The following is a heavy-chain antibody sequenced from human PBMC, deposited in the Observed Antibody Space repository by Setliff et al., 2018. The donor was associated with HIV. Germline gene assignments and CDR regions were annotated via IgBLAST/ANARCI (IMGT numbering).Heavy chain of an antibody. CDR2: IIPLVTIA. J-gene: IGHJ6*03. D-gene: IGHD3-10*01. CDR3: ARGRYGSGTYWGLYYYYYMDV. V-gene: IGHV1-69*10. CDR1: GDTFSTYA. Sequence: ASVKVSCAASGDTFSTYAITWVRQAPGQGLEWMGGIIPLVTIANYAQEFQGRVRFTADKSTSTAYMELNSLRSDDTAVYYCARGRYGSGTYWGLYYYYYMDVWGKGTTVTVSS.